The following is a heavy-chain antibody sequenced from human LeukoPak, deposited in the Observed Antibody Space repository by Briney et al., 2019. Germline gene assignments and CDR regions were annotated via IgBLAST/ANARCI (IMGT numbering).Heavy chain of an antibody. V-gene: IGHV1-69*13. CDR2: IIPIFGTA. CDR3: ARVTSELWSQGAFDI. CDR1: GGTFSSYA. D-gene: IGHD5-18*01. J-gene: IGHJ3*02. Sequence: EASVKVSCKASGGTFSSYAISWVRQAPGQGLEWMGGIIPIFGTANYAQKFQGRVTITADESTSTAYMELSSLRSEDTAVYYCARVTSELWSQGAFDIWGQGTMVTVSS.